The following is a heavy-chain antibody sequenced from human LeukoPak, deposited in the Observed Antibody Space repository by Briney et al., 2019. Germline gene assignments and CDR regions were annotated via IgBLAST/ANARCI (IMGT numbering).Heavy chain of an antibody. V-gene: IGHV4-59*08. CDR2: IYYSGST. Sequence: SETLSLTCTVSGGSISSYYWSWIRQPPGKGLEWIGYIYYSGSTNYNPSLKSRVTISVDTSKNQFSLKLSSVTAADTAVYYCARRIVGATSSPFDYWGQGTLVTVSS. CDR1: GGSISSYY. CDR3: ARRIVGATSSPFDY. D-gene: IGHD1-26*01. J-gene: IGHJ4*02.